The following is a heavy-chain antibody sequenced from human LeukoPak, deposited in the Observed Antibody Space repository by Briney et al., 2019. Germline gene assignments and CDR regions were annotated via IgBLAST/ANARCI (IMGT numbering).Heavy chain of an antibody. CDR2: ISGSGGST. CDR1: GFAFSIYG. Sequence: PGGSLRLSCAASGFAFSIYGMSWVRQAPGKGLEWVSAISGSGGSTYYADSVKGRFTISRDNSKNTLYLQMNSLRAEDTAVYYCAKYLSRYYYDSSGPNYWGQGTLVTVSS. D-gene: IGHD3-22*01. CDR3: AKYLSRYYYDSSGPNY. J-gene: IGHJ4*02. V-gene: IGHV3-23*01.